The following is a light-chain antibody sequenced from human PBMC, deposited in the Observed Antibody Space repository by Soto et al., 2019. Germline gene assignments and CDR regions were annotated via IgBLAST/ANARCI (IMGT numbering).Light chain of an antibody. CDR3: SSYSGTNNDV. J-gene: IGLJ1*01. CDR2: EVT. CDR1: SSDVGGYNF. V-gene: IGLV2-8*01. Sequence: QSALTQPPSASGSPGQSVTISCTGTSSDVGGYNFVSWYQQHPGKAPKLIIYEVTKRPSGVPDRFSGSKSGNTASLTVSGLQAEDEADYYCSSYSGTNNDVFGTGTKGTVL.